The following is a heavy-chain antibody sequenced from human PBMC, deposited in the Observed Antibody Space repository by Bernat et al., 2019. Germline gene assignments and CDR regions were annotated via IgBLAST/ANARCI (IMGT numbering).Heavy chain of an antibody. CDR1: GFTVSSNY. Sequence: EVLLVESGGGLVQPGGSLRLSCAVSGFTVSSNYMSWVRQGPGKGLEWVSVIYSGGSTYYADTVKGRFTISRDKSKNTLYLQMNSLRAEDTAVYYCARDSLDAFDIWGQGTMVTVSS. J-gene: IGHJ3*02. V-gene: IGHV3-66*01. CDR2: IYSGGST. CDR3: ARDSLDAFDI.